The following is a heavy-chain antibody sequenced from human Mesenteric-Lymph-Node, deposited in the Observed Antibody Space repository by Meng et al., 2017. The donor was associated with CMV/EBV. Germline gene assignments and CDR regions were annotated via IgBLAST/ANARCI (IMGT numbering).Heavy chain of an antibody. CDR1: GFTFSSYW. J-gene: IGHJ6*02. Sequence: GESLKISCAASGFTFSSYWMTWVRQAPGKGLEWVANIKQDGSEKYYVDSVKGRFTISRDNAKNSLYLQMDSLRAEDTAVYYCAKHTIFGVGRYYYYAMDVWGQGTTVTVSS. CDR2: IKQDGSEK. D-gene: IGHD3-3*01. CDR3: AKHTIFGVGRYYYYAMDV. V-gene: IGHV3-7*01.